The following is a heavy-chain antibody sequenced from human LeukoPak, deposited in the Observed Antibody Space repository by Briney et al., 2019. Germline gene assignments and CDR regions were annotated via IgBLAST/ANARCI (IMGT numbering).Heavy chain of an antibody. CDR3: ARDRLASL. Sequence: VKVSCKASGYTFTDYSIHWVRQAPGQGLECMGGTNPKTGATNYAQKFQGTVTMTRDTSISTAYMELSSPKSDDTAVYYCARDRLASLWGQGTLVTVSS. CDR2: TNPKTGAT. J-gene: IGHJ4*02. V-gene: IGHV1-2*02. D-gene: IGHD5-12*01. CDR1: GYTFTDYS.